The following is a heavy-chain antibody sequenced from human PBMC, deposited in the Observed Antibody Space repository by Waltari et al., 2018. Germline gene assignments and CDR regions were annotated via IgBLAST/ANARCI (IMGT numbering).Heavy chain of an antibody. CDR2: IIPIFGTA. CDR1: GGTFSSYA. V-gene: IGHV1-69*12. Sequence: QVQLVQSGAEVKKPGSSVKVSCKASGGTFSSYAISWVRPSPGHGLEWMGGIIPIFGTANYAQKFQGRVTITADESTSTAYMELSSLRSEDTAVYYCATRPYSSGWPNYYYYGMDVWGQGTTVTVSS. J-gene: IGHJ6*02. CDR3: ATRPYSSGWPNYYYYGMDV. D-gene: IGHD6-19*01.